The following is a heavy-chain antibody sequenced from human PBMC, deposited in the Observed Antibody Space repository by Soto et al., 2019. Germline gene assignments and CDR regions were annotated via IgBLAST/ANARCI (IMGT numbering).Heavy chain of an antibody. D-gene: IGHD2-2*01. CDR3: ATIGDCSSTSCYGFIAGMDV. J-gene: IGHJ6*02. Sequence: GXSVKVSCEASGGTFSSYAISWVRQAPVQGLEWMGGIIPIFGTANYAQKFQGRVTITADESTSTAYMELSSLRSEDTAVYYCATIGDCSSTSCYGFIAGMDVWGQGTTVTVSS. CDR1: GGTFSSYA. V-gene: IGHV1-69*01. CDR2: IIPIFGTA.